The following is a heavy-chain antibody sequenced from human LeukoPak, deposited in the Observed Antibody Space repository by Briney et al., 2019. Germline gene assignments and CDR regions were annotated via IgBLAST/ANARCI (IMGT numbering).Heavy chain of an antibody. Sequence: GGSLRLSCAASGLTVSSNDMSWVRQAPGKGLEWVSVLFSGGSTYCANSVKGRFTISRDNSKNTLYLQVNSLRAEDTAMYFCTKSGPPDPYWGQGTMVTVSS. CDR2: LFSGGST. D-gene: IGHD1-14*01. CDR3: TKSGPPDPY. J-gene: IGHJ3*01. CDR1: GLTVSSND. V-gene: IGHV3-53*01.